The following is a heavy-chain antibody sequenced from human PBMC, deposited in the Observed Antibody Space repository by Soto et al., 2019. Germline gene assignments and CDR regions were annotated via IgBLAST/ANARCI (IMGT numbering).Heavy chain of an antibody. J-gene: IGHJ4*02. Sequence: ASVKVSCKASGYTFANYHMHWVRQAPGQGLEWMGIINPSSGTTTYPQKFQGRVTMTRDTSTTTVYMELSSLRSVDTAVYYCATVVTDMYTGVQYYFAYWGQGTQVTVSS. D-gene: IGHD1-26*01. CDR2: INPSSGTT. V-gene: IGHV1-46*01. CDR1: GYTFANYH. CDR3: ATVVTDMYTGVQYYFAY.